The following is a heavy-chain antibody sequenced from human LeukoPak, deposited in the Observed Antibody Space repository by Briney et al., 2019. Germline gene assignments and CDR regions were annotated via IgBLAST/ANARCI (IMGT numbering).Heavy chain of an antibody. D-gene: IGHD3-3*01. CDR3: ARPDYDFWSGYSGRFDY. CDR2: INPNSGGT. Sequence: VASVKVSCKASGYTFTGYYMHWVRQAPGQGLEWMGWINPNSGGTNYAQKFQGRVTMTRDTSISTAYMELSRLRSDDTAVYYCARPDYDFWSGYSGRFDYWGQGTLVTVPS. J-gene: IGHJ4*02. CDR1: GYTFTGYY. V-gene: IGHV1-2*02.